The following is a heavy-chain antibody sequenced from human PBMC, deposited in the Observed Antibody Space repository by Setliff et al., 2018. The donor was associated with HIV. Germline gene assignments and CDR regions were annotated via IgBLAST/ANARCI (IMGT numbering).Heavy chain of an antibody. CDR2: INHSGST. CDR1: GGSISSSNW. V-gene: IGHV4-4*02. CDR3: ARGRRNEWELLLLAFDM. Sequence: PSETLSLTCTVSGGSISSSNWWSWIRQPSGKGLEWIGEINHSGSTNYNPSLKSRVTISVDTSKNQFSLKLSSVTAADTAVYYCARGRRNEWELLLLAFDMWGQGTMVTVSS. D-gene: IGHD1-26*01. J-gene: IGHJ3*02.